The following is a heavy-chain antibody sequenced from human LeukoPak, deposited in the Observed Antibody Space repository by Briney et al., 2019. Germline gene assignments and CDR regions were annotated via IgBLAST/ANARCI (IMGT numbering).Heavy chain of an antibody. D-gene: IGHD1-26*01. J-gene: IGHJ6*03. CDR1: GFTFSSYS. CDR3: ARAPPWDRNMDV. Sequence: PGGSLRLSCAASGFTFSSYSMDWVRQAPGKGLEWVSSISSSSSYIYYADSVKGRFTTSRDNAKNSLYLQMNSLRAEDTAVYYCARAPPWDRNMDVWGKGTTVTVSS. CDR2: ISSSSSYI. V-gene: IGHV3-21*01.